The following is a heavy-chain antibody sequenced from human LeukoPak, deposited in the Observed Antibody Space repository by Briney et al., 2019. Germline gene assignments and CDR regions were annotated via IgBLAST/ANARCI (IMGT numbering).Heavy chain of an antibody. Sequence: GGSRRLSCAASGFTFSTYDMHWVRQATGKGLEWVSAIGTAGDSFYPASVKSRFTMSRENAKNSVYLQMNSLRAEDTAVYYCVRGCMSCRWKTYFDTWGEGNLVTVSS. D-gene: IGHD2-8*01. CDR2: IGTAGDS. V-gene: IGHV3-13*01. CDR1: GFTFSTYD. J-gene: IGHJ5*02. CDR3: VRGCMSCRWKTYFDT.